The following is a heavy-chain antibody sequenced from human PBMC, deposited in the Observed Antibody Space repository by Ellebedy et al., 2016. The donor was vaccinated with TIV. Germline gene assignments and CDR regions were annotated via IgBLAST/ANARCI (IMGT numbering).Heavy chain of an antibody. J-gene: IGHJ6*02. CDR3: ARDGGRGYGMDV. V-gene: IGHV3-21*01. Sequence: GESLKISCAASGFSVSDNYVTWVRQAPGKGLEWVSSISSSSTYIYYADSVKGRFTTSRDNAKNSVYLQMNSLRAEDTAVYYCARDGGRGYGMDVWGQGTTVTVSS. CDR2: ISSSSTYI. CDR1: GFSVSDNY. D-gene: IGHD3-16*01.